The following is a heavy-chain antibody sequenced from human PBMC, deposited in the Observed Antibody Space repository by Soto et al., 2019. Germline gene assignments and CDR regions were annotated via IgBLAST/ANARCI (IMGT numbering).Heavy chain of an antibody. J-gene: IGHJ6*02. D-gene: IGHD6-19*01. CDR1: GFTFHDYA. CDR3: ARDQGIAVYGMDV. V-gene: IGHV3-9*01. CDR2: ISSNSGSI. Sequence: GGSLRLSCAASGFTFHDYAMHWVRQAPGKGLEWVSAISSNSGSIGYADSVKGRFTISRDNSKNTLYLQMNSLRAEDTAVYYCARDQGIAVYGMDVWGQGTTVTVSS.